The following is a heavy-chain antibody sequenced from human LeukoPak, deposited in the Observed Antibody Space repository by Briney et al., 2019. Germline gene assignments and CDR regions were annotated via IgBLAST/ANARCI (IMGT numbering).Heavy chain of an antibody. CDR3: AKAADDIVATTINYYYYYMDV. CDR2: ISGSGGST. CDR1: GFTFSTYF. Sequence: GGSLRLSCAASGFTFSTYFINWVRQAPGKGLEWVSAISGSGGSTHYADSVKGRFTISRDNSKNTLYLQMNSLRAEDTAVYYCAKAADDIVATTINYYYYYMDVWGKGTTVTVSS. J-gene: IGHJ6*03. D-gene: IGHD5-12*01. V-gene: IGHV3-23*01.